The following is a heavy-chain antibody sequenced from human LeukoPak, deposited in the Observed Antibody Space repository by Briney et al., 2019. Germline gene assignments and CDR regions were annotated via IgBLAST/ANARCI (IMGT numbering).Heavy chain of an antibody. CDR2: IYTSGST. CDR1: GGSISSGSYY. CDR3: ARLYPPRRFLEWLLHSRNAFDI. D-gene: IGHD3-3*01. V-gene: IGHV4-61*02. J-gene: IGHJ3*02. Sequence: PSETLSLTCTVSGGSISSGSYYWSWIRQPAGKGLEWIGRIYTSGSTNYNPSLKSRVTISVDTSKNQFSLKLSSVTAADTAVYYCARLYPPRRFLEWLLHSRNAFDIWGQGTMVTVSS.